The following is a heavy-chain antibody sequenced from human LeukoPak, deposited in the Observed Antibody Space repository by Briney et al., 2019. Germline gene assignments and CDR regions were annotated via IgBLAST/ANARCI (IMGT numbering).Heavy chain of an antibody. D-gene: IGHD5-18*01. V-gene: IGHV1-3*04. CDR1: GYIFTSHS. Sequence: ASVKVSCKASGYIFTSHSMLWVRQAPGQRLEWMGWINTGNGNTKYSQKFQGRVTVTRDTSASTAYMELSSLRSEDTAVYYCARCGYSDGWSCDHWGQGTLVTVSS. CDR3: ARCGYSDGWSCDH. CDR2: INTGNGNT. J-gene: IGHJ5*02.